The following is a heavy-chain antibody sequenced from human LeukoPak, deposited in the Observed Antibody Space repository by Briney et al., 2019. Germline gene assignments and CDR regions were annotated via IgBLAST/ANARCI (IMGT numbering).Heavy chain of an antibody. D-gene: IGHD3-16*02. CDR2: IYYSGST. Sequence: SETLSLTCAVYGGSFSGYYWSWIRQHPGKGLEWIGYIYYSGSTYYNPSLKSRVTISVDTSKNQFSLKLSSVTAADTAVYYCATGGAIDYWGQGTLVTVSS. V-gene: IGHV4-31*11. CDR1: GGSFSGYY. CDR3: ATGGAIDY. J-gene: IGHJ4*02.